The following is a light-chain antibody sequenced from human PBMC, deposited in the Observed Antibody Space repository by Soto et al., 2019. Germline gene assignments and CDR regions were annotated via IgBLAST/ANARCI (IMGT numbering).Light chain of an antibody. CDR3: QHYGSSPFT. Sequence: EIVLTQSPGTLSLSPGERATLSCRASQSVRSNYLAWYQQKPGQAPRLLVYGASIRATGIPDRFSGSESGTDLTLTISRVEPEDFAVYYCQHYGSSPFTFVPGTRVDIK. CDR1: QSVRSNY. CDR2: GAS. J-gene: IGKJ3*01. V-gene: IGKV3-20*01.